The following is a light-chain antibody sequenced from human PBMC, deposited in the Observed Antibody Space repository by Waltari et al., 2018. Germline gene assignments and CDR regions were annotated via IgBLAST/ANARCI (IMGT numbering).Light chain of an antibody. CDR3: QHYRSLPVT. CDR1: ESVRRA. J-gene: IGKJ1*01. V-gene: IGKV3-20*01. Sequence: EIVLTQSPGTLSLSPWESATLSCRASESVRRALAWYQQRPGQAPRLLIYDASARATGIPDRFSGSGSGTDFSLTISRLEPEDFALYYCQHYRSLPVTFGQGTKVEIK. CDR2: DAS.